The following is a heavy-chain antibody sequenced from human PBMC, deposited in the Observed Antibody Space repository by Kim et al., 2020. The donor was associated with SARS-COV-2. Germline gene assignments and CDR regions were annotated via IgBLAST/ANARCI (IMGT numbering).Heavy chain of an antibody. CDR2: ISYDGSNK. Sequence: GGSLRLSCAASGFTFSSYGMHWVRQAPGKGLEWVAVISYDGSNKYYADSVKGRFTISRDNSKNTLYLQMNSLRAEDTAVYYCAKMAPRIAAAGTYYFDYWGQGTLVTVSS. CDR3: AKMAPRIAAAGTYYFDY. V-gene: IGHV3-30*18. CDR1: GFTFSSYG. D-gene: IGHD6-13*01. J-gene: IGHJ4*02.